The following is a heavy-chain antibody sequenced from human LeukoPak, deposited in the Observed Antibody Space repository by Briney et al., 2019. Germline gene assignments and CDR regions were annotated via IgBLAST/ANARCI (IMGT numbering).Heavy chain of an antibody. CDR3: ARGGGFLDH. V-gene: IGHV3-7*01. CDR2: IMQDGSEK. D-gene: IGHD2-15*01. CDR1: GFTFSSYW. J-gene: IGHJ4*02. Sequence: GGSLRLSCGAPGFTFSSYWLSWVRQAPGRGLEWLAKIMQDGSEKNYVDSVKGRFTISRDNAKNSLYLQMNSLRAEDTAVYYCARGGGFLDHWGQGTLVTVSS.